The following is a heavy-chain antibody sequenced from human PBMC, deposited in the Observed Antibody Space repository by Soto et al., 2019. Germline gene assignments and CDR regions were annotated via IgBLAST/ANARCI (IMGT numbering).Heavy chain of an antibody. Sequence: SETLSLTCAVYGGSFSGYYWTWIRQPPGTGLEWIGEINHSGSTNYNPSLKSRVTISRDNSKYTLYLQMGSLRAEDMAVYYCAREGYCSSTSCYSFDYWGQGTLVTVSS. CDR3: AREGYCSSTSCYSFDY. CDR2: INHSGST. V-gene: IGHV4-34*01. J-gene: IGHJ4*02. D-gene: IGHD2-2*01. CDR1: GGSFSGYY.